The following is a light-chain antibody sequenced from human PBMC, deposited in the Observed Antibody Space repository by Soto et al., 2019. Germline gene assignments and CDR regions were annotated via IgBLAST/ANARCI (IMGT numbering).Light chain of an antibody. CDR1: QTIRSW. CDR2: AAS. CDR3: QQYYSYPIT. V-gene: IGKV1-5*01. J-gene: IGKJ5*01. Sequence: DVQVTQSHSTLSGSVGDRVTITCRASQTIRSWLAWYQQIPGKAPKLLIYAASTLQSGVPSRFSGSGSGTDFTLTISCLQSEDFATYYCQQYYSYPITFAQGTRLAVK.